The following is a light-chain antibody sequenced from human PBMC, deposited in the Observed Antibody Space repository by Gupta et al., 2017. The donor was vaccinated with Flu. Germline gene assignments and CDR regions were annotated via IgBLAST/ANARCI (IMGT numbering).Light chain of an antibody. CDR3: LLRTTNWPPVFG. CDR2: GAS. CDR1: QNLNTD. Sequence: EIVLTQSPATLSLSPGESATLSCRASQNLNTDLAWYQQRPGQAPRLLIYGASHRANGIPVRFSGSGSGTDFTLTISGLEPEDFAVYYCLLRTTNWPPVFGFGPGTKSGRQT. J-gene: IGKJ3*01. V-gene: IGKV3-11*01.